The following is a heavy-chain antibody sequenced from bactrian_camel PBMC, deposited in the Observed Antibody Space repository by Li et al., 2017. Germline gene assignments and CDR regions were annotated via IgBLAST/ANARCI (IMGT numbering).Heavy chain of an antibody. V-gene: IGHV3S53*01. CDR1: GYDRSSSC. Sequence: HVQLVESGGGSVETGGSLTLSCVVSGYDRSSSCFGWFRQPPGKLREGVAGINSDGSTTYANSVKGRFTISKDNAKNTLYLQMNRLKPEDTAMYYCAADQNAALFPRCPLWVGSQYDYRYWGQGTQVTVS. J-gene: IGHJ4*01. D-gene: IGHD5*01. CDR2: INSDGST. CDR3: AADQNAALFPRCPLWVGSQYDYRY.